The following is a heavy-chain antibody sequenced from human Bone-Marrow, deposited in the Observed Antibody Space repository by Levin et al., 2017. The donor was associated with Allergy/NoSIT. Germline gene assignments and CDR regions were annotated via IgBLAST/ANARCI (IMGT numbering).Heavy chain of an antibody. J-gene: IGHJ4*02. CDR3: TRNDRSSSGWTPDY. V-gene: IGHV3-23*01. D-gene: IGHD6-19*01. CDR1: GFTFSDYA. CDR2: IGGGGVNT. Sequence: PGGSLRLSCAASGFTFSDYAMSWVRQAPGKGLEWDSTIGGGGVNTFYADSVKGRSTISRDNSKNTLYLQVNSLRVEDTAVYYCTRNDRSSSGWTPDYWGRGTLVSVSS.